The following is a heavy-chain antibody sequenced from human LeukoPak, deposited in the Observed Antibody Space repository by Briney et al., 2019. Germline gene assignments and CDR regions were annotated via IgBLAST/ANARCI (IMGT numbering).Heavy chain of an antibody. V-gene: IGHV4-59*01. CDR3: ARVTDYSNNYYYYMDV. CDR2: IYHSGST. J-gene: IGHJ6*03. CDR1: GGSISSNY. Sequence: SETLSLTCTVSGGSISSNYWSWIRQSPGKGLEWIGYIYHSGSTNYNPSLKSRVTISVETSKNQLSLKLSSVTAADTAVYYCARVTDYSNNYYYYMDVWGKGTTVTVSS. D-gene: IGHD4-11*01.